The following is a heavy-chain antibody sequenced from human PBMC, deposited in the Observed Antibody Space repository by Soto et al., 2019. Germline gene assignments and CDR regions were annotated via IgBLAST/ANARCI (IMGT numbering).Heavy chain of an antibody. D-gene: IGHD2-8*01. V-gene: IGHV1-69*10. CDR1: GGTFSSYA. CDR2: IIPILGTA. Sequence: SVKVSCKASGGTFSSYAISWVRQAPGQGLEWMGGIIPILGTANYAQKFQGRVTITADKSTSTAYMELSSQRSEDTAVYYCASGCTNGVCYYYYGMDVWGQGTTVTVSS. CDR3: ASGCTNGVCYYYYGMDV. J-gene: IGHJ6*02.